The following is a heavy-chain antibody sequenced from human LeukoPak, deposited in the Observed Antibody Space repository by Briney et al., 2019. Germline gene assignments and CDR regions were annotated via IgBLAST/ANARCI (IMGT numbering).Heavy chain of an antibody. D-gene: IGHD4-23*01. CDR3: AKGSARRWFWYFDY. CDR1: GFTFSSYG. Sequence: GGSLRLSCGASGFTFSSYGMHWVRQAPGKGLEWVAFIRYDGSNKYYADSVKGRFTISRDNSKNTLYLQMNSLRAEDTAVYYCAKGSARRWFWYFDYWGQGTLVTVSS. CDR2: IRYDGSNK. J-gene: IGHJ4*02. V-gene: IGHV3-30*02.